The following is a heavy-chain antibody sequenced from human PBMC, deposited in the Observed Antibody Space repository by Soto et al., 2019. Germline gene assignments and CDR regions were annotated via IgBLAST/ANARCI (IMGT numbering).Heavy chain of an antibody. CDR2: ISPIFGTT. CDR3: ATNWGGGLHSEGYNWLDP. Sequence: QVQLVQSGAEVKKPGSSVKISCRASGGTFSAYTLSWVRQAPGQGLGWLGGISPIFGTTKYSQKFQGRVTFTADESAGTAYLELRSLRSDDTAVYYCATNWGGGLHSEGYNWLDPWGQGTRVTVSS. CDR1: GGTFSAYT. J-gene: IGHJ5*02. V-gene: IGHV1-69*01. D-gene: IGHD7-27*01.